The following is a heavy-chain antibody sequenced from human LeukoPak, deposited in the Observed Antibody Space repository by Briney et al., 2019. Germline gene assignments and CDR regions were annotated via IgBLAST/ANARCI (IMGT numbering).Heavy chain of an antibody. J-gene: IGHJ4*02. CDR2: ISYDGSNK. Sequence: GRSLRLSCAASGFTFSSYGMHWVRQAPGRGLEWVAVISYDGSNKYYADSVKGRFTISRDNSKNTLYLQMNSLRSEDTAVYYCAREGQDHSDYYDSSGYLQYWGQGTLVTVSS. D-gene: IGHD3-22*01. V-gene: IGHV3-30*03. CDR1: GFTFSSYG. CDR3: AREGQDHSDYYDSSGYLQY.